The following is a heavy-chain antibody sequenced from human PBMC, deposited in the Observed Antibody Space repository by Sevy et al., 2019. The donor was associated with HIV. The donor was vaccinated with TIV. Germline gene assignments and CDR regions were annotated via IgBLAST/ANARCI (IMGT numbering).Heavy chain of an antibody. J-gene: IGHJ6*02. CDR2: INTYNGNT. V-gene: IGHV1-18*01. D-gene: IGHD3-3*01. CDR3: ARDKSVQVIFGVVRYNYGMDV. CDR1: GYTLSSYG. Sequence: ASVKVSCKASGYTLSSYGISWVRQAPGQGLEWMGWINTYNGNTKYAQKLQGRITMTTDTATSTAYMEVMSLRSDDTAVYYCARDKSVQVIFGVVRYNYGMDVWGQGTTVTVSS.